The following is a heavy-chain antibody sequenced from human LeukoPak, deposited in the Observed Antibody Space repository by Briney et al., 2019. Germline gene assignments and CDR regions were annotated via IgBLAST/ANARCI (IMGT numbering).Heavy chain of an antibody. CDR2: IIPIFGTA. J-gene: IGHJ3*02. Sequence: SVKVSCKASGGTFSSYAISWVRQAPGQGLEWMGRIIPIFGTANYAQKFQGRVTITTDESTSTAYMELSSLRSEDTAVYYCARAGVNDYGGKSLAFDIWDQGTMVTVSS. V-gene: IGHV1-69*05. CDR1: GGTFSSYA. CDR3: ARAGVNDYGGKSLAFDI. D-gene: IGHD4-23*01.